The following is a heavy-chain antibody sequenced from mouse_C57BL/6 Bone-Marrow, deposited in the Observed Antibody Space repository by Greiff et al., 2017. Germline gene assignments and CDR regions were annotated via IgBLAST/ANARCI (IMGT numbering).Heavy chain of an antibody. Sequence: VKLMESGAELVKPGASVKMSCKASGYTFTTYPIEWMKQNHGKSLEWIGNFHPYNDDTKYNEKFKGKATLTVEKSSNTVYLELSRLTSDDSAVYYCARSSTFFYYFDDWGQGTTLTVSS. V-gene: IGHV1-47*01. D-gene: IGHD5-1*01. CDR1: GYTFTTYP. CDR2: FHPYNDDT. CDR3: ARSSTFFYYFDD. J-gene: IGHJ2*01.